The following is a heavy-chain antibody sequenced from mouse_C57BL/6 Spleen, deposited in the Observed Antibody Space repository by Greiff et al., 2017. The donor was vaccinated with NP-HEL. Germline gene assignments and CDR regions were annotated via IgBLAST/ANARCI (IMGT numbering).Heavy chain of an antibody. J-gene: IGHJ2*01. Sequence: EVQLQQSGPGLVKPSQSLSLTCSVTGYSITSGYYWNWIRQFPGNKLEWMGYISYDGSNNYNPSLKNRISITRDTSKNQFFLKLNSVTTEDTATYYCARGRVTTGNYFDYWGQGTTLTVSS. V-gene: IGHV3-6*01. CDR2: ISYDGSN. CDR1: GYSITSGYY. CDR3: ARGRVTTGNYFDY. D-gene: IGHD2-2*01.